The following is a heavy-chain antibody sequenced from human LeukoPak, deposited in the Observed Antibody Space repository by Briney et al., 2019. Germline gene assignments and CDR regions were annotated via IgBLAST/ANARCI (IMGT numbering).Heavy chain of an antibody. D-gene: IGHD2-2*01. Sequence: GGSLRLSCAASGFTVSSNYMSWVRQAPGKGLEWVSYISSSGSTIYYADSVKGRFTISRDNAKNSLYLQMNSLRAEDTAVYYCARYQLLSTYYYYYMDVWGKGTTVTISS. CDR3: ARYQLLSTYYYYYMDV. CDR1: GFTVSSNY. V-gene: IGHV3-11*04. J-gene: IGHJ6*03. CDR2: ISSSGSTI.